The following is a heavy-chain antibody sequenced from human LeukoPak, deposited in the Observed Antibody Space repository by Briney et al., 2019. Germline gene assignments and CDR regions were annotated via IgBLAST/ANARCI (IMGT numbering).Heavy chain of an antibody. CDR2: ISGSGGST. CDR3: AKGSGYYDSSGYYDLPDY. V-gene: IGHV3-23*01. J-gene: IGHJ4*02. D-gene: IGHD3-22*01. CDR1: GFTFSSYA. Sequence: GGSLRLSCAASGFTFSSYAMSWVRQAPGKGLEWVSAISGSGGSTYYADSVKGRFTISRDNSKNTLYLQMNSLRAEDTAVYYCAKGSGYYDSSGYYDLPDYWGQGTLVTVSS.